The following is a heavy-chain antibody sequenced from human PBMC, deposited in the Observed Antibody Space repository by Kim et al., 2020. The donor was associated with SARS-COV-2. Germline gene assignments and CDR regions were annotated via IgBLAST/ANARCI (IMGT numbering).Heavy chain of an antibody. D-gene: IGHD1-1*01. CDR2: ISYDGSNK. V-gene: IGHV3-30*18. Sequence: GGSLRLSCAASGFTFSSYSMHWVRQAPGKGLEWVAVISYDGSNKYYADSVKGRFTISRDNSKNTLYLQMNSLRAEDTAVYYCAKEGNGYAWGQGTLVTVSS. CDR1: GFTFSSYS. CDR3: AKEGNGYA. J-gene: IGHJ5*02.